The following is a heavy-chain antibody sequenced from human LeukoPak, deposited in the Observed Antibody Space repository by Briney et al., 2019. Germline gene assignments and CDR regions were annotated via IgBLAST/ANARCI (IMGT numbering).Heavy chain of an antibody. J-gene: IGHJ4*02. CDR2: IQSKIAGGTR. D-gene: IGHD5-18*01. Sequence: GGSLRLSCAASGFTFSNAWMNWVRQAPGKELEWVGCIQSKIAGGTRDYAAPVKGRFTISRDDSKNMLYLQMDSLKTEGTAVYYCMDTDVVSDFDYWGQGTLVTVSS. CDR3: MDTDVVSDFDY. CDR1: GFTFSNAW. V-gene: IGHV3-15*01.